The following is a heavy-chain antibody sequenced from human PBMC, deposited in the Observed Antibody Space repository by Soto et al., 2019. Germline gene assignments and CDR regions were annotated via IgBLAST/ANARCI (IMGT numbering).Heavy chain of an antibody. Sequence: QVQLVESGGGVVQPGRSLRLSCAASGFTFSSYGMHWVRQAPGKGLEWVAVISYDGSNKYYADSVKGRFTISRDNSKNTLYLQMNSLRAEDTAVYYCAKRRYYDFWGGYYANWGQGTLVTVSS. D-gene: IGHD3-3*01. J-gene: IGHJ4*02. V-gene: IGHV3-30*18. CDR3: AKRRYYDFWGGYYAN. CDR2: ISYDGSNK. CDR1: GFTFSSYG.